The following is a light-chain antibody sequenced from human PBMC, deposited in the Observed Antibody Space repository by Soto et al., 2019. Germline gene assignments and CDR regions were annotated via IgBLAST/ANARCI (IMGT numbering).Light chain of an antibody. CDR2: AAS. Sequence: DIQMTQSPSSLSASVGDSVTITCRASQSISNYLNWYQHKPGKAPKLLIYAASSLQSGVPSRFSGSGSGTDFTLTISSLQPEDFATYYCQQSYNTPITFGQGTRLEIK. J-gene: IGKJ5*01. CDR3: QQSYNTPIT. V-gene: IGKV1-39*01. CDR1: QSISNY.